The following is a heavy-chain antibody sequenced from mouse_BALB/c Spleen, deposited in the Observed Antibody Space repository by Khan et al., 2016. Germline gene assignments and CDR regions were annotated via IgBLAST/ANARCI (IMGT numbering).Heavy chain of an antibody. CDR2: ISSGGSS. V-gene: IGHV5-6-5*01. Sequence: EVELVESGGGLVKPGGSLKLSCAASGFTFSSYAMSWVRQTPEKRLAWVASISSGGSSFYPDVLKDRFTISRDNARNILYLQMSSLRSEDTAMYYCASKVYYFDYWGQGTTLTVSS. CDR3: ASKVYYFDY. J-gene: IGHJ2*01. CDR1: GFTFSSYA.